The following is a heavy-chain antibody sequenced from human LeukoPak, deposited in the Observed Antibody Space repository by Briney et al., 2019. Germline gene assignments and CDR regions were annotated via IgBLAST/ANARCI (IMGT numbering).Heavy chain of an antibody. CDR1: GFTFSNYA. D-gene: IGHD3-10*01. CDR3: ARHLKNYYGSGSYYYYFDY. V-gene: IGHV3-13*01. Sequence: GGSLRLSCAASGFTFSNYAMHWVRHATGEGLEWVSAIGTAGDTFYPGSVKGRFTISRENAKNSLWLQMNSLRAEDTAVYYCARHLKNYYGSGSYYYYFDYWGQGTLVTVSS. J-gene: IGHJ4*02. CDR2: IGTAGDT.